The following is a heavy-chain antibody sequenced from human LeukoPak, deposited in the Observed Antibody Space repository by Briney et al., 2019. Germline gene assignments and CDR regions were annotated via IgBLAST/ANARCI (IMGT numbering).Heavy chain of an antibody. CDR2: LSGSGGNT. D-gene: IGHD3-22*01. CDR3: AKDRGHYDSSGYYSALLDY. CDR1: GFSFSDCA. V-gene: IGHV3-23*01. J-gene: IGHJ4*02. Sequence: GGSLRLSCAASGFSFSDCAMSWVRQAPGKGLEWVSGLSGSGGNTHYADSVKGRFTISRDNSKNTLYLQMNSLRAEDTAVYYCAKDRGHYDSSGYYSALLDYWGQGTLVTVSS.